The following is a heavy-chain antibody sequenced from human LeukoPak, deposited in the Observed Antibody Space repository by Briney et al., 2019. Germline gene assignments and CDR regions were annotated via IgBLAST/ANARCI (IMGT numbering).Heavy chain of an antibody. Sequence: ASVKVSCKASGYTFTNYYIHWVRQAPGQGLEWMGVIYPSGNSTSYAQKFQGRVTMTTDTSSSTVYMELNSLRSEDTAVYYCASPEGPLERTDDAFDIWGQGTMVTVSS. V-gene: IGHV1-46*01. J-gene: IGHJ3*02. CDR3: ASPEGPLERTDDAFDI. CDR1: GYTFTNYY. CDR2: IYPSGNST. D-gene: IGHD1-1*01.